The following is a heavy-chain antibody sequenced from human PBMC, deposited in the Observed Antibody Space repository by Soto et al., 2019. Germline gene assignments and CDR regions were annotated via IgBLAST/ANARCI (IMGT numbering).Heavy chain of an antibody. CDR3: ASYRGALYFES. CDR1: GRSMSSNY. V-gene: IGHV4-59*01. Sequence: MSLTCSVSGRSMSSNYWSWIRQSPDKGLEWLGYVFYGGTDYNPSLGGRVSMSVETSKSQFSLKLTSVTVADTAVYYCASYRGALYFESWGPGIRVTFPS. J-gene: IGHJ4*02. CDR2: VFYGGT. D-gene: IGHD3-16*01.